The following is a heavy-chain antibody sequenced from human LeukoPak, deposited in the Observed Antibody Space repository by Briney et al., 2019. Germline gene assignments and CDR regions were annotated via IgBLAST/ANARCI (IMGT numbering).Heavy chain of an antibody. V-gene: IGHV3-23*01. CDR2: ISGSGGRT. CDR3: AITADRLGTDY. Sequence: GGSLRLSCAASGFTFSSYAMSWVRQTPGKGLEWVSAISGSGGRTYYADSVKGRFTISRDNSKNTLYLQMNSLRAEDTAVYYCAITADRLGTDYWGQGTLVTVSS. CDR1: GFTFSSYA. J-gene: IGHJ4*02. D-gene: IGHD3-9*01.